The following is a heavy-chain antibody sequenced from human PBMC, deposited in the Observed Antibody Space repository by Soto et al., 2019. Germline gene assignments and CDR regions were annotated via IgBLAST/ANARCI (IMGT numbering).Heavy chain of an antibody. CDR1: GYTLTELS. J-gene: IGHJ6*03. Sequence: ASVKVSCKVSGYTLTELSMHWVRQAPGKGLEWMGWMNPNSGNTGYAQKFQGRVTMTRNTSISTAYMELSSLRSEDTAVYYCARVRYYYYYMDVWGKGTTVTVSS. CDR3: ARVRYYYYYMDV. V-gene: IGHV1-8*01. CDR2: MNPNSGNT.